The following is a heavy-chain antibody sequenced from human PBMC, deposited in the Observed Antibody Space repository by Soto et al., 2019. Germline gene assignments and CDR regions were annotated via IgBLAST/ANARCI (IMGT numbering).Heavy chain of an antibody. CDR3: AAMDRRIVAYGMDV. V-gene: IGHV1-58*01. CDR2: IVVGSGNT. J-gene: IGHJ6*02. CDR1: GFTFTSSA. Sequence: GASVKVSCKASGFTFTSSAVQWVRQARGQRLEWIGWIVVGSGNTNYAQKFQERVTITRDMSTSTAYMELSSLRSEDTAVYYCAAMDRRIVAYGMDVWGQGTTVTGLL. D-gene: IGHD2-21*01.